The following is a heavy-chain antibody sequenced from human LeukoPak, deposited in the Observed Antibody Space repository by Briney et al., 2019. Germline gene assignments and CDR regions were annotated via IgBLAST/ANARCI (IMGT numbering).Heavy chain of an antibody. Sequence: SETLSLTCTVSGGSISSYYWSWIRQPPGKGLEWIGYIYYSGSTNYNPSLKSQVTISVDTSKNQFSLKLSSVTAADTAVYYCARGDYDFWSGYYTNWFDPWGQGTLVTVSS. CDR3: ARGDYDFWSGYYTNWFDP. CDR1: GGSISSYY. J-gene: IGHJ5*02. CDR2: IYYSGST. V-gene: IGHV4-59*01. D-gene: IGHD3-3*01.